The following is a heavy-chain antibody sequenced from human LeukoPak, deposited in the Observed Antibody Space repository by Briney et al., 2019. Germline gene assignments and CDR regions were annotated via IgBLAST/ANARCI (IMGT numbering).Heavy chain of an antibody. CDR3: ARDFGDYYDSSGYDPDY. CDR1: GYTFTGYY. D-gene: IGHD3-22*01. V-gene: IGHV1-2*06. J-gene: IGHJ4*02. CDR2: INPNSGGT. Sequence: ASVKVSCKASGYTFTGYYMHWVRLAPGQGLEWMGRINPNSGGTNYAQKFQGRVTMTRDTSISTAYMELSRLRSDDTAVYYRARDFGDYYDSSGYDPDYWSQGTLVTVSS.